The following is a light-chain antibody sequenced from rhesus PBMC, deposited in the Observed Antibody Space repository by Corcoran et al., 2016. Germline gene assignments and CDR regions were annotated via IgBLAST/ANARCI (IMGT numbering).Light chain of an antibody. J-gene: IGKJ2*01. CDR3: RRFNNWSS. Sequence: EVVMTQSPATRPLAPGERATLPGRASQSVRNSVAWYLKKPDEAPRLLINGFSSRATGLPDRFRCSGSGTDFTLAIGCLKPEDFAIYYCRRFNNWSSFGPGAKVEIE. CDR2: GFS. V-gene: IGKV3S9*01. CDR1: QSVRNS.